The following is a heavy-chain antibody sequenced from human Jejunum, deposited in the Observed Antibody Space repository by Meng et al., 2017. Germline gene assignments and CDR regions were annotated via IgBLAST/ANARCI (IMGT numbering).Heavy chain of an antibody. Sequence: QLQLQQSGSGLVKPSQTLSLTCAVSGGSINSDSYTWSWIRQPPGKGLEWIGYIYHTGSPYYNPSLKSRLTISVDRSENQFSLKLSSVTAADTAVYYCARMDSAFHYFDYWGQGTLVTVSS. CDR1: GGSINSDSYT. V-gene: IGHV4-30-2*01. CDR3: ARMDSAFHYFDY. J-gene: IGHJ4*02. CDR2: IYHTGSP. D-gene: IGHD2-2*03.